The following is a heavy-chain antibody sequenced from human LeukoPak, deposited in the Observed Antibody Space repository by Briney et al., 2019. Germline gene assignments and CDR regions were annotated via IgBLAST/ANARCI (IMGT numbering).Heavy chain of an antibody. CDR2: INPNIGGT. CDR3: ARVSHGDSID. J-gene: IGHJ4*02. CDR1: GYTFTGYY. Sequence: ASVKVSCKASGYTFTGYYMHWVRQAPGQGLEWMGRINPNIGGTNYAQKFQGRVTMTRATSISTAYMELSSLRSDDTAVYYCARVSHGDSIDWGQGTLVTVSS. V-gene: IGHV1-2*06. D-gene: IGHD4-17*01.